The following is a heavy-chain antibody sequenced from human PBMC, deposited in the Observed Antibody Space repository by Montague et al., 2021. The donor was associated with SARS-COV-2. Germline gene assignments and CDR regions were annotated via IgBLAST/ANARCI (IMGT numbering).Heavy chain of an antibody. V-gene: IGHV3-48*03. CDR3: ARDLGGGYVTTGGSSH. CDR2: ISSSGSTI. Sequence: SLRLSCAASGFTFSSYEMNWVRQAPGKGLEWVSYISSSGSTIYYADSVKGRFTISRDNAKNSLYLQMNSLRAEDTAVYYCARDLGGGYVTTGGSSHWGQGTLVTVSS. CDR1: GFTFSSYE. J-gene: IGHJ4*02. D-gene: IGHD5-12*01.